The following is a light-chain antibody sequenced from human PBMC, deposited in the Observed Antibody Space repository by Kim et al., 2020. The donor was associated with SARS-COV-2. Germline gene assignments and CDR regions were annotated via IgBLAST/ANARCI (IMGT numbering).Light chain of an antibody. Sequence: LLLTIACPGTSMDVGGYNYVAWYQQHPGKAPKLMIFEVSKRPSGVPDRFSGSKSGHTASLTVSGLQAEDEADYYCSSYAGSNSVVFGGGTQLTVL. J-gene: IGLJ2*01. V-gene: IGLV2-8*01. CDR1: SMDVGGYNY. CDR3: SSYAGSNSVV. CDR2: EVS.